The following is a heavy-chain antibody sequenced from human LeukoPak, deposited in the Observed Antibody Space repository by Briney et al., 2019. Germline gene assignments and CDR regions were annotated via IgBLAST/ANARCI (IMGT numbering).Heavy chain of an antibody. D-gene: IGHD5-18*01. V-gene: IGHV3-30*18. J-gene: IGHJ4*02. CDR1: GFTFSSSG. Sequence: GGSLRLSCAASGFTFSSSGMHWVRQAPGKGLQCVVVISYDGSNKYYTNSVKGRFTISRDNSKNTVYLQMNSLRAEDTAVYYCAKGQPGGTQLPSWAPYYFDYWGQGTLVTVSS. CDR2: ISYDGSNK. CDR3: AKGQPGGTQLPSWAPYYFDY.